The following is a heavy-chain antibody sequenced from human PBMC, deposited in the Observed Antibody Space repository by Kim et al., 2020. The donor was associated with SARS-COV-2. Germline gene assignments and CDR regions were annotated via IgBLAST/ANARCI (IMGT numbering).Heavy chain of an antibody. CDR3: ARDRRTGYSYGDAFDI. Sequence: GGSLRLSCAASGFTFSDYYMSWIRQAPGKGLEWISYISGSGSTIYYADSVKGRFTISRDNAKNSLYLQMNSLRAEDTAVYYCARDRRTGYSYGDAFDIWGQGTMVTVSS. J-gene: IGHJ3*02. CDR1: GFTFSDYY. D-gene: IGHD5-18*01. CDR2: ISGSGSTI. V-gene: IGHV3-11*01.